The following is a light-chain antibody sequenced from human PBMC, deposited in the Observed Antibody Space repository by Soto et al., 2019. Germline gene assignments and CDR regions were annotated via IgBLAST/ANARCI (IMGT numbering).Light chain of an antibody. J-gene: IGKJ2*01. CDR1: QHISTF. V-gene: IGKV3-11*01. CDR2: DAS. Sequence: IVLTQSPVTLSLSPGERATLSCRASQHISTFLAWYQHKVGQAPRLLISDASKRATGTPARFSGSGSGTDFTITISSLEPEDFAVYYCQQRSYGYTFGQGTKLEI. CDR3: QQRSYGYT.